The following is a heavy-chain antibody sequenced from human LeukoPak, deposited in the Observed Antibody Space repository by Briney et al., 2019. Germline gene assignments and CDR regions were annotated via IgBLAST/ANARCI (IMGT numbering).Heavy chain of an antibody. J-gene: IGHJ5*02. CDR3: AREKIGYYDGSGRGWFDH. D-gene: IGHD3-22*01. CDR1: GGSISSDNYS. V-gene: IGHV4-61*02. CDR2: VYTSGST. Sequence: PSETLSLTCTVSGGSISSDNYSWSWIRQPAGKGLEWIGRVYTSGSTNYNPSLKSRVTISVDTSKKQFSLKLSSVTAADTAVYYCAREKIGYYDGSGRGWFDHWGQGTLVTVSS.